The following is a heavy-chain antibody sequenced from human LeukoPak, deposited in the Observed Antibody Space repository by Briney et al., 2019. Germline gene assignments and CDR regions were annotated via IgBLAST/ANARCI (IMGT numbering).Heavy chain of an antibody. CDR1: GYTFTSYG. D-gene: IGHD3-10*01. V-gene: IGHV1-18*01. CDR3: ARDSPHYYGSGRNFDY. Sequence: ASVKVSCKASGYTFTSYGISWVRQAPGQGLEWMGWISAYNGNTNYAQKLQGRVTMTTDTSTSTAYMELRSLRSDDTAVYYCARDSPHYYGSGRNFDYWGQGTLVTVSS. CDR2: ISAYNGNT. J-gene: IGHJ4*02.